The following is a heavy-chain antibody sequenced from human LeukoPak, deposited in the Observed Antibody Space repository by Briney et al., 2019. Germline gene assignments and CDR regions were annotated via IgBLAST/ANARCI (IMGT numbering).Heavy chain of an antibody. Sequence: PGGSLRLSCAASGFTFSSYAMSWVRQAPGKGLEWVSAISGSGGSTYYAYSVKGRFTISRDTSKNTLYLQMNSLRAEDTAVYYCAKDGDPYSSGSPGDALDIWGQGTMVSVSS. CDR1: GFTFSSYA. CDR3: AKDGDPYSSGSPGDALDI. J-gene: IGHJ3*02. V-gene: IGHV3-23*01. D-gene: IGHD6-19*01. CDR2: ISGSGGST.